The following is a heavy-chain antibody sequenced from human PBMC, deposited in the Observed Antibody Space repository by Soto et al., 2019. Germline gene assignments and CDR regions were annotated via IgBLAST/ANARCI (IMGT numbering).Heavy chain of an antibody. CDR2: ISAYKGNT. Sequence: ASVKVSCKASGYTFTNYGISWVRQAPGQGLEWMGWISAYKGNTNYAQKFQGRVTMTTDTSTSTAYMELRSLRTDDTAVYYCASRSGQLPYYFDYWGQGTLVPVSS. CDR1: GYTFTNYG. J-gene: IGHJ4*02. CDR3: ASRSGQLPYYFDY. V-gene: IGHV1-18*01. D-gene: IGHD6-6*01.